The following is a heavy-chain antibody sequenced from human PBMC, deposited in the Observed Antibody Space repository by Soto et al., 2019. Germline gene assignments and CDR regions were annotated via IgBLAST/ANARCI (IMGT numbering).Heavy chain of an antibody. CDR2: IWYDGRNK. D-gene: IGHD3-10*01. V-gene: IGHV3-33*01. J-gene: IGHJ6*02. CDR1: GFTFSSYG. Sequence: PGRSLRLSCAASGFTFSSYGMHWVRQAPGKGLEWVALIWYDGRNKYYIDSVKGRFTISRDNSKNTLYIQMNSLRAEDTGVYYCARGVYYGSGSYYNGEDYYFGMDVWGQGTTVTVSS. CDR3: ARGVYYGSGSYYNGEDYYFGMDV.